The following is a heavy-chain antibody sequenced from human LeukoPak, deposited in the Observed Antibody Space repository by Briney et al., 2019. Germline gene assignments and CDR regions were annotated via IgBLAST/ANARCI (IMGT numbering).Heavy chain of an antibody. V-gene: IGHV4-39*01. J-gene: IGHJ6*03. CDR3: ARLDYYSSYMDV. Sequence: SETLSLTCSVSGGSISSRSYYWGWIRQPPGKGLEWNGNIYYSGSTYYNPSLKSRVTISVGTSKNQFSLKLSSVTAADTAVYYCARLDYYSSYMDVWGKGTTVTISS. CDR2: IYYSGST. D-gene: IGHD2-2*03. CDR1: GGSISSRSYY.